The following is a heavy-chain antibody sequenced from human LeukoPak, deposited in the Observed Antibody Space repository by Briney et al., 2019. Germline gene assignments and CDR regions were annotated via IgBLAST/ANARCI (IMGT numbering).Heavy chain of an antibody. D-gene: IGHD1-26*01. J-gene: IGHJ3*02. CDR1: GGSISSYY. Sequence: KASETLSLTCTVSGGSISSYYWSWIRQPPGKGLEWIGYIYYSGSTNYNPSLKSRVTISVDTSKNQFSLKLSSVTAADTAVYYCARHDGKGWHSTSDAFDIWGQGTMVTVSS. CDR3: ARHDGKGWHSTSDAFDI. V-gene: IGHV4-59*08. CDR2: IYYSGST.